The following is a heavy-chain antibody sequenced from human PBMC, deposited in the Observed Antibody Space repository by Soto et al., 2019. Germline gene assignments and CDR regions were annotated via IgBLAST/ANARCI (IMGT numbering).Heavy chain of an antibody. CDR3: ARDGLVGAIC. J-gene: IGHJ4*02. CDR1: GFTFSSYW. V-gene: IGHV3-7*01. CDR2: IKQDGSEK. D-gene: IGHD1-26*01. Sequence: EVQLVESGGGLVQPRGSLRLSCAASGFTFSSYWMSWVRQAPGKGLEWVANIKQDGSEKYYVDSVKGRFTISRDNAKNSGYLKMNSGRAENTAVYYGARDGLVGAICGGRGPLATVSA.